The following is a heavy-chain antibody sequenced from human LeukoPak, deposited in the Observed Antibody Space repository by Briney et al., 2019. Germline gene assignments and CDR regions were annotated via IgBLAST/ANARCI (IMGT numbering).Heavy chain of an antibody. CDR3: ATIKPTADIDY. CDR2: IYYSGST. J-gene: IGHJ4*02. D-gene: IGHD1-1*01. Sequence: SETLSLTCTVSGGSISSSSYYWGWIRQPPGKGLECIGSIYYSGSTYYNPSLKSRVTISVDTSKNQFSLRLSSVTAADTAVYYCATIKPTADIDYWGQGTLVTVSS. V-gene: IGHV4-39*01. CDR1: GGSISSSSYY.